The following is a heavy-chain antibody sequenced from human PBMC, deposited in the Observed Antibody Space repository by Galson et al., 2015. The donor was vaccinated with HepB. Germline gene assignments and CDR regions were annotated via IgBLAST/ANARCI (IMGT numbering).Heavy chain of an antibody. Sequence: SLRLSCAASGFTFSDNCMSWIRQAPGKGLEWVSYICISNSIIYYADSVKGRFTISRDNVKNSLYLQMNILRAEDTAVYYCARAALGWFDPWGQGTLVTVSS. V-gene: IGHV3-11*01. CDR1: GFTFSDNC. CDR2: ICISNSII. CDR3: ARAALGWFDP. J-gene: IGHJ5*02. D-gene: IGHD6-25*01.